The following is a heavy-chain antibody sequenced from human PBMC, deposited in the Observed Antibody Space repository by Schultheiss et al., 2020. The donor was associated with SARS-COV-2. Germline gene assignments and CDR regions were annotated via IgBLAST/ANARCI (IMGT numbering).Heavy chain of an antibody. V-gene: IGHV3-64D*06. CDR2: ISNSGKTT. CDR1: GFIFSSYA. Sequence: GGSLRLSCSASGFIFSSYAMHWVRQAPGKGLEYVSSISNSGKTTDCADSVQGRFTISRDNSKNTLYLQMSTLRAEDTAVYYCATVARYGDYTYYYYYYGMDVWGQGTTVTVSS. CDR3: ATVARYGDYTYYYYYYGMDV. J-gene: IGHJ6*02. D-gene: IGHD4-17*01.